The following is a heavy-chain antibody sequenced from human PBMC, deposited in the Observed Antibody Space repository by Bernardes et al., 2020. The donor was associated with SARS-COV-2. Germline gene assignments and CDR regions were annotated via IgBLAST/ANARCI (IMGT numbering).Heavy chain of an antibody. V-gene: IGHV3-7*01. D-gene: IGHD3-22*01. Sequence: GGSLRLSCAASGFRFSNYWTSWVRQAPGKGLEWVANINKDGTKTDYMDSVKGRFTISRDNAKNSLYLQMNSLRAEDTAVYYCAREVPFGYNCFDLWGQGTLVIVYS. CDR2: INKDGTKT. CDR1: GFRFSNYW. J-gene: IGHJ5*02. CDR3: AREVPFGYNCFDL.